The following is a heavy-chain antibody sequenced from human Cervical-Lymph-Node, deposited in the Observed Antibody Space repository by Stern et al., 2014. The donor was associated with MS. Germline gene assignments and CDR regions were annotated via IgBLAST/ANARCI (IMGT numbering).Heavy chain of an antibody. V-gene: IGHV3-30*18. D-gene: IGHD1-1*01. CDR1: GFTLSLYG. CDR2: TSYDGSKE. J-gene: IGHJ6*02. CDR3: AKGPMTTLPKFFYGMDV. Sequence: VQLEESGGGVVQPGRSLRLSCAASGFTLSLYGMHWVRQAPGKGLEWVAVTSYDGSKEYYLDSVKGRFTITRDNAKNTLYLEINRLRVDDTAIYFCAKGPMTTLPKFFYGMDVWGQGTAVTVSS.